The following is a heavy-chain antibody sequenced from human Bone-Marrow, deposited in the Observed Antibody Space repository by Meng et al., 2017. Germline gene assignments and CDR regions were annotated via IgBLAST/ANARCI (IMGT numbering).Heavy chain of an antibody. CDR3: ARFTMVRGVIINGYYYYGMDV. J-gene: IGHJ6*02. D-gene: IGHD3-10*01. V-gene: IGHV3-21*01. Sequence: GGSLRLSCAASGFTFSSYSMNWVRQAPGKGLEWVSSISSSSSYIYYADSVKGRFTISRDNAKNSLYLQMNSLRAEDTAVYYCARFTMVRGVIINGYYYYGMDVWGQGTTVTVSS. CDR2: ISSSSSYI. CDR1: GFTFSSYS.